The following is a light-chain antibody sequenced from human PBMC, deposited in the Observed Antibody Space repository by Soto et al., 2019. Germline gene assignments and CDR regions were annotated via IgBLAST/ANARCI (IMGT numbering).Light chain of an antibody. CDR1: QSVATN. Sequence: EIVMIQSPITLSVSPGERATLSCRASQSVATNLAWYQQKPGQAPRLLIAGASTRATGIPARFSGSGSGTEFTLPNSNVQSEDFAVYSGRRSGTFGQGTKVDI. CDR2: GAS. J-gene: IGKJ1*01. V-gene: IGKV3-15*01. CDR3: RRSGT.